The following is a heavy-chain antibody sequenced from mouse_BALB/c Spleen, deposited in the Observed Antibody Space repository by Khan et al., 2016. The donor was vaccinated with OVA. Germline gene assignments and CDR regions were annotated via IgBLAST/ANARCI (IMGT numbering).Heavy chain of an antibody. D-gene: IGHD1-3*01. CDR1: GYSITSDYA. V-gene: IGHV3-2*02. Sequence: EVKLLESGPGLVKPSQSLSLTCTVTGYSITSDYAWNWIRQFPGNKLEWLGYISYSGSTSYNQSLKSRISITRDTSKNHVDLQLNFGTTEDTATYYCATRMRVDDFDYWGQGTTLTVSS. CDR3: ATRMRVDDFDY. CDR2: ISYSGST. J-gene: IGHJ2*01.